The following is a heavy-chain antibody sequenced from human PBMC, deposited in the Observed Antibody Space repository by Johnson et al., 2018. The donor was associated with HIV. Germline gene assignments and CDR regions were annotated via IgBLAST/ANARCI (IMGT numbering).Heavy chain of an antibody. CDR1: GFTFSDYY. CDR2: ISSTGTTI. Sequence: QVQLVESGGGWVKPGGSLRLSCAASGFTFSDYYMSWIRQAPGQGLDWVSYISSTGTTIYYADSVKGRSTISRDNSKNTLYLQMNSLRAEGTAVYYCTRRSPYDAFDIWGQGTMVTVSS. V-gene: IGHV3-11*04. CDR3: TRRSPYDAFDI. J-gene: IGHJ3*02.